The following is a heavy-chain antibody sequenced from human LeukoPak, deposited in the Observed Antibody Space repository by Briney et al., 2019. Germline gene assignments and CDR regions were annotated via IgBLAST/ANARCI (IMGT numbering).Heavy chain of an antibody. CDR3: AKSLSGASEY. D-gene: IGHD4/OR15-4a*01. Sequence: SETLSLTCAVSGYSISSGCYWGWIRQPPGKGLEWIGRIYTSGSTEYNPSLKSRVSISVDTSKNQFSLKLISVTAADTAVYYCAKSLSGASEYWGQGTLVTASS. J-gene: IGHJ4*02. CDR2: IYTSGST. V-gene: IGHV4-38-2*01. CDR1: GYSISSGCY.